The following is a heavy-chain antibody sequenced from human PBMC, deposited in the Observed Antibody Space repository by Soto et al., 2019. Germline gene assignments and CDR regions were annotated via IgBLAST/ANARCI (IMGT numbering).Heavy chain of an antibody. V-gene: IGHV1-8*01. CDR1: GYTFTSYD. D-gene: IGHD3-16*01. CDR3: ARLPPVLTRSYWYYGMDV. Sequence: QVQLVQSGAEVKKPGASVKVSCKASGYTFTSYDINWVRQATGQGLEWMGWMNPNSGNTGYAQKFQGRVTMTRNTSISTAYMELSSLRSEDTAVYYCARLPPVLTRSYWYYGMDVWGQGTTVTVSS. CDR2: MNPNSGNT. J-gene: IGHJ6*02.